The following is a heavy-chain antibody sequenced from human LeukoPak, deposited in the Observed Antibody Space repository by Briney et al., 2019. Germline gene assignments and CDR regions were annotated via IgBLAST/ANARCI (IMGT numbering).Heavy chain of an antibody. CDR1: GFTFSSYW. J-gene: IGHJ4*02. V-gene: IGHV3-74*01. CDR2: INSDGSST. D-gene: IGHD3-22*01. Sequence: GGSLRLSCAASGFTFSSYWMHWVRQAPGKGLVWVSRINSDGSSTSYADSVKGRFTISRDNAKNTLYLQMNSLRAGDTAVYYCATEYYDSSGYDYWGQGTLVTVSS. CDR3: ATEYYDSSGYDY.